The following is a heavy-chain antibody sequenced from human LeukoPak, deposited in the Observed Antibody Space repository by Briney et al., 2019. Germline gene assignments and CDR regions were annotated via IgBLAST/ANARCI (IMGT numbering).Heavy chain of an antibody. CDR3: ASAWDTGSYYRAFDI. D-gene: IGHD1-26*01. J-gene: IGHJ3*02. V-gene: IGHV3-21*01. Sequence: GGSLRLSCAASGFTFSSYSMNWVRQAPGKGLEWVSSISSSSSYIYYADSVKGRFTISRDNAKNSLSLQMDSLRGDDTAVYYCASAWDTGSYYRAFDIWGQGTKVTVSS. CDR1: GFTFSSYS. CDR2: ISSSSSYI.